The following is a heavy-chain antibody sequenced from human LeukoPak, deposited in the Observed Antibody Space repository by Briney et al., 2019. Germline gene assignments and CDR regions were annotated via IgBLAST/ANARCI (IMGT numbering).Heavy chain of an antibody. J-gene: IGHJ3*02. Sequence: SPETLSLTCTVSGGSLSSYYWSWIRQPPGKTLEWIGYVYNSGSTNYNPSLKSRVTISVDTSKKQLSLKLTSVTAADTAVYYCARQTTRFCSGGTCYSNFAFDMWGQGTMVTVSS. V-gene: IGHV4-59*08. CDR3: ARQTTRFCSGGTCYSNFAFDM. CDR2: VYNSGST. D-gene: IGHD2-15*01. CDR1: GGSLSSYY.